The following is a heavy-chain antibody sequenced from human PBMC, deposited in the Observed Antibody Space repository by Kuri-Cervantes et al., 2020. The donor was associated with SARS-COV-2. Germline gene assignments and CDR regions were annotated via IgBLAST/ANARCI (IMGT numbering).Heavy chain of an antibody. Sequence: ASVKVSCKASGGTFSSYAISWVRQAPGQGLEWMGWISAYNGNTNYAQKLQGRVTMTTDTSTSTAYVELRSLRSDDTAVYYCARPRGIVVVPAAMGGAFDIWGQGTMVTVSS. CDR3: ARPRGIVVVPAAMGGAFDI. D-gene: IGHD2-2*01. J-gene: IGHJ3*02. CDR2: ISAYNGNT. CDR1: GGTFSSYA. V-gene: IGHV1-18*01.